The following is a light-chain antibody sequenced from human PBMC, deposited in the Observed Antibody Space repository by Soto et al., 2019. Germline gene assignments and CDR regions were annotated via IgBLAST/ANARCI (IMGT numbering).Light chain of an antibody. J-gene: IGKJ1*01. CDR3: QQSYSTPRT. CDR1: QSISSY. Sequence: DFQMTPSPSSLSASVGDRVTITCRASQSISSYLNWYQQKPGKAPKLLIYPASSLQSGVPSRFHGSGSATDFTLTISSVQPEDFATYYCQQSYSTPRTFGQGTKVDIK. V-gene: IGKV1-39*01. CDR2: PAS.